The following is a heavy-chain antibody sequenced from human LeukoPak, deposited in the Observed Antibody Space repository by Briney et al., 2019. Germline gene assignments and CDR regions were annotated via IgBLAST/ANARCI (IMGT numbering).Heavy chain of an antibody. V-gene: IGHV3-73*01. J-gene: IGHJ1*01. CDR2: IRSKPNNYAT. CDR1: GFTLSGSA. D-gene: IGHD4-17*01. CDR3: RTDRYGDYA. Sequence: GGPLRLSCAASGFTLSGSAMHWVRQASGKGLEWVGRIRSKPNNYATAYAASVKGRFTISRDDSKNTAYLQMNSLKTEDTAVYYCRTDRYGDYAWGQGTLVTVSS.